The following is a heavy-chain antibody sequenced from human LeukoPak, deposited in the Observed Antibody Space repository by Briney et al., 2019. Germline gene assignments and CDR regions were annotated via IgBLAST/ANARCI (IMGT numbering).Heavy chain of an antibody. D-gene: IGHD3-22*01. Sequence: GGSLRLSCAASGFTFSSYAMSWVRQAPGKGLEWVSAISGSGGSTYYADSVKGRFTISRDNSKNTLYLQMNSLRAEDTAVYYCAKDLGSYYDSSGYSDYWGQGTLVTVSS. J-gene: IGHJ4*02. V-gene: IGHV3-23*01. CDR2: ISGSGGST. CDR3: AKDLGSYYDSSGYSDY. CDR1: GFTFSSYA.